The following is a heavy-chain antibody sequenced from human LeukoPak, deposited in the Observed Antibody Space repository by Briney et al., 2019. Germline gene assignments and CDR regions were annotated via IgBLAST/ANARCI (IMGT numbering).Heavy chain of an antibody. CDR1: GGSFSGYY. J-gene: IGHJ6*03. D-gene: IGHD3-10*01. Sequence: PSETLSLTCAVYGGSFSGYYWSWIRQPPGKGLEWIGEINHSGTTKYNPSLKSRVTISVATSKSQFSLKLSSVTAADPALYSCANVGSGSRPPSNYYSYMTVWGKGTTVTVSS. V-gene: IGHV4-34*01. CDR3: ANVGSGSRPPSNYYSYMTV. CDR2: INHSGTT.